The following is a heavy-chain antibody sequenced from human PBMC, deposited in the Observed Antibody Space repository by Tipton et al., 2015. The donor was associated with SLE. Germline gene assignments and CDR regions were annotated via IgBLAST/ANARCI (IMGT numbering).Heavy chain of an antibody. Sequence: TLSLTCTVSGGSISGHYYSWIRQPPGQGLEWIGEINHSASTNYNPSLKSRVTISVDTSKNQFSLKLNSVTAADTAMYYCARAHEPGFDCWGQGTLVTVSS. CDR2: INHSAST. CDR3: ARAHEPGFDC. CDR1: GGSISGHY. D-gene: IGHD1-14*01. V-gene: IGHV4-34*01. J-gene: IGHJ4*02.